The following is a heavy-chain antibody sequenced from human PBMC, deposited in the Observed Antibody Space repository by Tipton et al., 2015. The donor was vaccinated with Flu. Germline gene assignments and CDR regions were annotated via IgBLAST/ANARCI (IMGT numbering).Heavy chain of an antibody. V-gene: IGHV3-74*03. Sequence: SLRLSCVGSGITFSGYWMHWVRQAPGKGLEWVSRINSEGRSTTNADSVKGRFTISRDNAKNTLYLEMNSLRAEDTAVYYCARGLYTDSQGCVGYWGQGTLVTVSS. CDR3: ARGLYTDSQGCVGY. D-gene: IGHD2-2*02. J-gene: IGHJ4*02. CDR2: INSEGRST. CDR1: GITFSGYW.